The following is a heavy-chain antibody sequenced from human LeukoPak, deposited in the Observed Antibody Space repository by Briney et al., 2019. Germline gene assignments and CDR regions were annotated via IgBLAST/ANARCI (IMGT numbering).Heavy chain of an antibody. Sequence: GGSLRLSCVASGFTFSSYEMIWVRQAPGKGLEWVSYISSSGSTKYYADSVKGRFTISRDNAKNSLYLQMNSLRAEDTAVYYCARGTTEWELPPMADNDAFDIWGQGTMVTVSS. CDR3: ARGTTEWELPPMADNDAFDI. CDR1: GFTFSSYE. J-gene: IGHJ3*02. D-gene: IGHD1-26*01. V-gene: IGHV3-48*03. CDR2: ISSSGSTK.